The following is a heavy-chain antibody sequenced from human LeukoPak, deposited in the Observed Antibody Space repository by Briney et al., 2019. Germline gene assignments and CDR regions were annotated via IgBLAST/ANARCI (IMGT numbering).Heavy chain of an antibody. CDR3: AKDGLLWFGEFRTSSSRYYYMDV. V-gene: IGHV3-21*01. Sequence: PGGSLRLSCAASGFTFSSYSMNWVRQAPGKGLEWVSSISSSSSYIYYADSVKGRFTISRDNAKNSLYLQMNSLRAEDTAVYYCAKDGLLWFGEFRTSSSRYYYMDVWGKGTTVTISS. J-gene: IGHJ6*03. CDR2: ISSSSSYI. D-gene: IGHD3-10*01. CDR1: GFTFSSYS.